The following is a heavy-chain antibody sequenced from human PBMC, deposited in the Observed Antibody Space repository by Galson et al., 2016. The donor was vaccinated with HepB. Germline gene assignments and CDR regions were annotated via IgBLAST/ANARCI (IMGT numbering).Heavy chain of an antibody. D-gene: IGHD5-24*01. CDR1: GFSSSDSW. CDR3: VSRRHIEADGVD. Sequence: SLRLSCAASGFSSSDSWMTWVRQAPGKGLEWVANLKQDGSEQYYVDSAKGRFTISRDNAKTSLYLQMNSLRTEDTAIHHCVSRRHIEADGVDWGQGILVTVS. CDR2: LKQDGSEQ. V-gene: IGHV3-7*02. J-gene: IGHJ4*02.